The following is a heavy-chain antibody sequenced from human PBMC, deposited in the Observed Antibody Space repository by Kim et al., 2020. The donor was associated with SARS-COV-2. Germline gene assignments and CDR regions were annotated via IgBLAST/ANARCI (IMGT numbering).Heavy chain of an antibody. CDR3: ASPLNYDYVWGSYPYYFDY. J-gene: IGHJ4*02. Sequence: SVKVSCKASGGTFSSYAISWVRQAPGQGLEWMGGIIPIFGTANYAQKFQGRVTITADESTSTAYMELSSLRSEDTAVYYCASPLNYDYVWGSYPYYFDYWGQGTLVTVSS. CDR1: GGTFSSYA. V-gene: IGHV1-69*13. D-gene: IGHD3-16*02. CDR2: IIPIFGTA.